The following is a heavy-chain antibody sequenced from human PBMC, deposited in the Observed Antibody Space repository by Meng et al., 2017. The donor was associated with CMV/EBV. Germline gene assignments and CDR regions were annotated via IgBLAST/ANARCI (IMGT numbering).Heavy chain of an antibody. CDR3: ARDYSGIAARPGFDP. V-gene: IGHV1-69*12. D-gene: IGHD6-6*01. J-gene: IGHJ5*02. Sequence: VLLVPSGAELKKPGSSVKVSCKASVGTFSRYAISWVRQAPGQGLEWMGGIIPIFGTANYAQKFQGRVTITADESTSTAYMELSSLRSEDTAVYYCARDYSGIAARPGFDPWGQGTLVTVSS. CDR1: VGTFSRYA. CDR2: IIPIFGTA.